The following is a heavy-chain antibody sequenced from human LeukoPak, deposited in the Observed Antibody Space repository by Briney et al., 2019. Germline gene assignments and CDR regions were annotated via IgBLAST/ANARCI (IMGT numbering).Heavy chain of an antibody. D-gene: IGHD6-6*01. V-gene: IGHV1-2*02. Sequence: ASVKVSCKASGYTFTGYYMHWVRQAPGQGLEWMGWINPNSGGTNYAQKFQGRVTMTRDTSISTAYMELSRLRSDDTTVYYCARVTAARRAIDYWGQGTLVTVFS. CDR2: INPNSGGT. CDR1: GYTFTGYY. CDR3: ARVTAARRAIDY. J-gene: IGHJ4*02.